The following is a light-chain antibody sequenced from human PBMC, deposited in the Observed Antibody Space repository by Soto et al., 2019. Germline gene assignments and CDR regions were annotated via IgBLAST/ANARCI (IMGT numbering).Light chain of an antibody. CDR1: QNIGGW. CDR2: EAS. Sequence: DFQMTQSHPTLSAFVGDTVTLTCRSSQNIGGWLSCYHHRPGKATKLLIYEASTLASGVTSRFTGSGSGTHFTLTIDGLQPDDAATYYSQQHNDYATLGQGTKVDIK. V-gene: IGKV1-5*01. J-gene: IGKJ2*01. CDR3: QQHNDYAT.